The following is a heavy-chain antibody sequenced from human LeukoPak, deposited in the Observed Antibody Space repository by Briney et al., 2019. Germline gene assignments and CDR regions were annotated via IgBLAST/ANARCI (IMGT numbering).Heavy chain of an antibody. CDR1: GFTFSSYA. CDR2: ISGSGGST. V-gene: IGHV3-23*01. J-gene: IGHJ4*02. CDR3: AKDQSGYGY. D-gene: IGHD5-12*01. Sequence: GGSLRLPCAVSGFTFSSYAMSWVRQAPGKGREWVSAISGSGGSTYYADSVKGRFTISRDNSKNTLYLQMNSLRAEDTAVYYCAKDQSGYGYWGQGTLVTVSS.